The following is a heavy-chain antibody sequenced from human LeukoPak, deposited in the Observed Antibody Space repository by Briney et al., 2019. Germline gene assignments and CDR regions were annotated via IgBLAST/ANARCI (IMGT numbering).Heavy chain of an antibody. D-gene: IGHD3-10*01. J-gene: IGHJ4*02. CDR2: IYPGDSDT. Sequence: GESLKISCKGSGDSFTSYWIGWVRQMPGKGLEWMAIIYPGDSDTRYSPSFQGQVTISADKSIRTAYLQWSSLKASDTAMYYCAGGTMVRGVIILLNYWGQGTLVTVSS. V-gene: IGHV5-51*01. CDR3: AGGTMVRGVIILLNY. CDR1: GDSFTSYW.